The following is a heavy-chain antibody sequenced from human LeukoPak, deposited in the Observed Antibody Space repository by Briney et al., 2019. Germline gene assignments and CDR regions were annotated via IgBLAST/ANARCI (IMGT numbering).Heavy chain of an antibody. D-gene: IGHD2-2*01. CDR1: GFTFSDYY. J-gene: IGHJ6*02. CDR2: ISRSGSTL. Sequence: GGSLRLSCVASGFTFSDYYMTWIRQAPGKGLEYVSHISRSGSTLYYGDSVTGRFTISRDNAENSLYLQMNSLRVEDTAIYYCAREVVVVPDYYYFGLDVWGQGTTVTVSS. V-gene: IGHV3-11*01. CDR3: AREVVVVPDYYYFGLDV.